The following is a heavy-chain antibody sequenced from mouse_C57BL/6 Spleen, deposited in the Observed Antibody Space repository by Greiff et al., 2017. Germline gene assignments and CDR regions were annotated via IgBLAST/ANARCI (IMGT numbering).Heavy chain of an antibody. CDR1: GYTFTDYY. Sequence: VQLQQSGAELVRPGASVKLSCKASGYTFTDYYINWVKQRPGQGLEWIARIYPGSGNTYYNGKFKAKATLTAKKSSSTAYMQLSSLTSEDSAVYFCAKKLFDYWGQGTTLTVSS. CDR2: IYPGSGNT. J-gene: IGHJ2*01. CDR3: AKKLFDY. V-gene: IGHV1-76*01.